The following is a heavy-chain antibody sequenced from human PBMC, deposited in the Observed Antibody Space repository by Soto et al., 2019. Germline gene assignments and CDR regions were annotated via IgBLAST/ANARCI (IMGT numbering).Heavy chain of an antibody. V-gene: IGHV3-21*01. CDR3: ARDRTLRDRILN. Sequence: GGSLRLSCAASGFTFSSYSMNWVRQAPGKGLEWVSSISSSSSYIYYADSVKGRFTISRDNAKNSLYLQMNSLRAEDTAVYYCARDRTLRDRILNWGQGTLVTVSS. CDR2: ISSSSSYI. D-gene: IGHD2-21*02. J-gene: IGHJ4*02. CDR1: GFTFSSYS.